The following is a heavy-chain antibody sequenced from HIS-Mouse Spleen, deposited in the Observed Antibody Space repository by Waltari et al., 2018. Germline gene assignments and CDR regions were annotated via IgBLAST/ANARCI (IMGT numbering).Heavy chain of an antibody. V-gene: IGHV3-33*06. J-gene: IGHJ4*02. Sequence: QVQLVESGGGVVQPGRSLRLSGAASGFTFSRYGRHWVGQAPGKGLEWVAVIWYDGSNKYYADSVKGRFTISRDNSKNTLYLQMNSLRAEDTAVYYCAKGGLMVYAIGDYWGQGTLVTVSS. CDR2: IWYDGSNK. D-gene: IGHD2-8*01. CDR1: GFTFSRYG. CDR3: AKGGLMVYAIGDY.